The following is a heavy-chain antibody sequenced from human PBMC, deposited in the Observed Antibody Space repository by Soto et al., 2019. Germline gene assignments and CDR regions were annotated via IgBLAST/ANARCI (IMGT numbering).Heavy chain of an antibody. CDR2: VYYTGST. D-gene: IGHD3-9*01. CDR3: ARTVLGPDLLADSFVDYYYYMDV. CDR1: GGSISNFY. Sequence: SETLSLTCTGSGGSISNFYWSWIRQPPGKGLEWIGYVYYTGSTSYNPSLKRRVTFSADSSRGQFSLRLNSVTAADTAVYYCARTVLGPDLLADSFVDYYYYMDVWGQGTTVTVSS. V-gene: IGHV4-59*08. J-gene: IGHJ6*03.